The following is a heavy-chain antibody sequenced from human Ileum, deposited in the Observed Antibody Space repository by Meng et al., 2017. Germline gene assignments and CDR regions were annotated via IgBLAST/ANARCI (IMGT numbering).Heavy chain of an antibody. Sequence: QIKRQPPGPARGRPSRTLSLTCAHTGGSVSSNMGGSNCISQSRLRGLPRLGRMYYRSKWYSEYAVSVKCRISIAPDTSKNKFSLQMNSVTTEETAVYYCASGSGSLDYWGSGTLVTVSS. V-gene: IGHV6-1*02. CDR3: ASGSGSLDY. CDR2: MYYRSKWYS. CDR1: GGSVSSNMGG. J-gene: IGHJ4*02. D-gene: IGHD3-3*01.